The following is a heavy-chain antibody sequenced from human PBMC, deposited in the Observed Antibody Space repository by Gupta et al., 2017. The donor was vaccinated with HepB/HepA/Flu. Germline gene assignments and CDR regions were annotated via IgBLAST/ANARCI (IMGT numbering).Heavy chain of an antibody. J-gene: IGHJ4*02. D-gene: IGHD4-17*01. V-gene: IGHV1-69*01. Sequence: QVQLVQSGAEVKKPGSSVKVSCKASGGTFSSYAISWVRQAPGQGLEWMGGIIPIFGTANYAQKFQGRVTITADESTSTAYMELSSLRSEDTAVYYCATSQSADTTVTQTGYYFDYWGQGTLVTVSS. CDR3: ATSQSADTTVTQTGYYFDY. CDR2: IIPIFGTA. CDR1: GGTFSSYA.